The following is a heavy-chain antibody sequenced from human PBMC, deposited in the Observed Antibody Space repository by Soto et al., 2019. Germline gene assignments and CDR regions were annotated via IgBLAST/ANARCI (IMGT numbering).Heavy chain of an antibody. CDR2: INAGNGNT. D-gene: IGHD3-3*01. V-gene: IGHV1-3*01. J-gene: IGHJ3*02. CDR3: ARWSGYYLIHAFDI. CDR1: GYTFTSYA. Sequence: ASVKVSCKASGYTFTSYAMHWVRQAPGQRLEWMGWINAGNGNTKYSQKFQGRVTITRDTSASTAYMELSSLRSEDTAGDYCARWSGYYLIHAFDIWGQGTMVT.